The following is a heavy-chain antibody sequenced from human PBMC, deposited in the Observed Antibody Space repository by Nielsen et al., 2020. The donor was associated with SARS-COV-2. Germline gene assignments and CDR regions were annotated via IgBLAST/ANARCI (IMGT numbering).Heavy chain of an antibody. CDR1: GGSISSYY. CDR2: IYYSGST. J-gene: IGHJ6*02. V-gene: IGHV4-59*12. D-gene: IGHD2-21*02. Sequence: SETLSLSCTVSGGSISSYYWSWIRQPPGEGLEWIGYIYYSGSTNYNPSLKSRVTISVDTSKNQFSLKLSSVTAADTAVYYCARDRVAVTNRYYYYYGMDVWGQGTTVTVSS. CDR3: ARDRVAVTNRYYYYYGMDV.